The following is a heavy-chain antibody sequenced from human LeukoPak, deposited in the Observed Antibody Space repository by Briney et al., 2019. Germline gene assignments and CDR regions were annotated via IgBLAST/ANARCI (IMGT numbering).Heavy chain of an antibody. CDR1: GFTFSTYA. V-gene: IGHV3-23*01. CDR2: ISGSGSGT. CDR3: TKEGLPSGSSWSAWFDP. D-gene: IGHD3-10*01. J-gene: IGHJ5*02. Sequence: GSLRLSCAASGFTFSTYAMTWVRPAPGQGLEWVSSISGSGSGTYYADSVKGRFTISRDNSKNTLYLQMNSLRAEDTAVYYCTKEGLPSGSSWSAWFDPWGQGTLVTVSS.